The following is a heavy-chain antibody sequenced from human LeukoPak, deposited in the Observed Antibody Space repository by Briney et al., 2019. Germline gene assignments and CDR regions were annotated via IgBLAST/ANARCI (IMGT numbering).Heavy chain of an antibody. D-gene: IGHD3-10*01. Sequence: VASVKVSCKVSGYTLTELSMHWVRQAPGKGLEWMGGFDPEDGETIYAQKFQGRVTMTEDTSTDTVYMELSSLRSEDTAVYYCATDQAYYYGSGSYHYWGQGTLVTVSS. J-gene: IGHJ4*02. CDR3: ATDQAYYYGSGSYHY. CDR2: FDPEDGET. CDR1: GYTLTELS. V-gene: IGHV1-24*01.